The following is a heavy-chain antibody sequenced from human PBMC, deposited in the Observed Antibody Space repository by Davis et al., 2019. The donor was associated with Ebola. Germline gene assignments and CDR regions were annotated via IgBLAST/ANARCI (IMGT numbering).Heavy chain of an antibody. D-gene: IGHD6-13*01. CDR1: GFTFSSYG. CDR3: AKDGAAAGIDY. J-gene: IGHJ4*02. Sequence: GESLKISCAASGFTFSSYGMHWVRQAPGKGLEWVAVISYDGSNKYYADSVKGRFTISRDNSKNTLYLQMNSLRAEDTAVYYCAKDGAAAGIDYWGQGTLVTVSS. V-gene: IGHV3-30*18. CDR2: ISYDGSNK.